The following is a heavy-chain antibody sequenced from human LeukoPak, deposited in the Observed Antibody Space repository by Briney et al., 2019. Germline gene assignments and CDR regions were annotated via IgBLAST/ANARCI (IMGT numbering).Heavy chain of an antibody. CDR1: GFTFSNAW. Sequence: GGSLRLSCAASGFTFSNAWMSWVRQAPGKGLEWVGRIKRKTDGGTTDYAASVKGRFTISRDDSKNMLYLQMNSLKNEDTAVYYCTTDSVTARRDDAFDIWGQGTVVTVSS. D-gene: IGHD2-21*02. CDR2: IKRKTDGGTT. CDR3: TTDSVTARRDDAFDI. J-gene: IGHJ3*02. V-gene: IGHV3-15*01.